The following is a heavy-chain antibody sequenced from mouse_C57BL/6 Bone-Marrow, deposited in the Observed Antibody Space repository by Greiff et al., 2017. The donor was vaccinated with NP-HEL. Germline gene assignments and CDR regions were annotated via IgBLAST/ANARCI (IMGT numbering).Heavy chain of an antibody. CDR3: ARVATVGY. CDR1: GYTFTSYG. CDR2: IYPRSGNT. D-gene: IGHD1-1*01. J-gene: IGHJ4*01. Sequence: VQRVESGAELARPGASVKLSCKASGYTFTSYGISWVKQRTGQGLEWIGEIYPRSGNTYYNEKFKGKATLTADKSSSTAYMELRSLTSEDSAVYFCARVATVGYWGQGTSVTVSS. V-gene: IGHV1-81*01.